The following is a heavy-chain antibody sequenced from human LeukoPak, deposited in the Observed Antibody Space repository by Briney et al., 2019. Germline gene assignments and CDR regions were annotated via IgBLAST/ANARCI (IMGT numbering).Heavy chain of an antibody. CDR3: AGSYGSGSPFDY. CDR1: GFTFSSYG. Sequence: PGGSLRLSCAASGFTFSSYGMHWVRQAPGKGLEWVAVIWYDGSNKYYADSVKGRFTISRDNSKNTLYLQMNSLRAEDTAVYYCAGSYGSGSPFDYWGQGTLVTVSS. V-gene: IGHV3-33*01. J-gene: IGHJ4*02. D-gene: IGHD3-10*01. CDR2: IWYDGSNK.